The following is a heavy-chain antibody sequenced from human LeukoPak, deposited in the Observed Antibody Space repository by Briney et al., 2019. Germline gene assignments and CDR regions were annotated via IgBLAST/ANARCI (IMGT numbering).Heavy chain of an antibody. CDR2: ISGSGGST. D-gene: IGHD1-26*01. J-gene: IGHJ4*02. Sequence: GGSLRLSCAASGFTFSSYAMSWVRQAPGKGLEWVSSISGSGGSTYYADSVKGRFTISRDNSKNTLYVQMNSLRAVDTAVYSCAKGLQWELPFDYWGQGTLVTVSS. CDR1: GFTFSSYA. CDR3: AKGLQWELPFDY. V-gene: IGHV3-23*01.